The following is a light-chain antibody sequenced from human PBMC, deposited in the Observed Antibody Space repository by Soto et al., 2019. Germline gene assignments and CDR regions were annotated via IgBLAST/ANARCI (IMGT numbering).Light chain of an antibody. Sequence: DIQMTQSPSSLSASIGDRVTITCRASQSISSNLNWYQQKVGKAPDLLIYAASSLQSGVPSRISGRGSGTEFTLTISSLQPEDCATYYCQQSYSTPWTFGQGTKVEV. CDR3: QQSYSTPWT. V-gene: IGKV1-39*01. CDR2: AAS. CDR1: QSISSN. J-gene: IGKJ1*01.